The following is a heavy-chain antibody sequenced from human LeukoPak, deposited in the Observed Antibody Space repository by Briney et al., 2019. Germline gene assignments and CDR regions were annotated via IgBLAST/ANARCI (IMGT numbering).Heavy chain of an antibody. CDR2: IYYSGST. CDR3: ARGRELMGYYYGSGSLAFDY. Sequence: SQTLSLTCTVSGGSISSGDYYWSWIRQPPGKGLEWIGYIYYSGSTYYNPSLKSRVTISVDTSKNQFSLKLSSVTAADTAVYYCARGRELMGYYYGSGSLAFDYWGQGTLVTVSS. J-gene: IGHJ4*02. D-gene: IGHD3-10*01. V-gene: IGHV4-30-4*01. CDR1: GGSISSGDYY.